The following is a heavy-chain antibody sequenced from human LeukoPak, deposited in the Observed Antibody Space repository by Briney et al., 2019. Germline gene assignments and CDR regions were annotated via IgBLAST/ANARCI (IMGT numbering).Heavy chain of an antibody. CDR2: IYYSGST. J-gene: IGHJ4*02. D-gene: IGHD6-19*01. CDR1: GGSLSSYY. CDR3: ARHRDSAGALG. Sequence: SETLSLTCTVSGGSLSSYYWSWIRQPPGKGREWIGYIYYSGSTNYNPSLKSRVTISVNTSKHQFSLKLSSVTAADTAVYYCARHRDSAGALGWGQGTLVTVSS. V-gene: IGHV4-59*08.